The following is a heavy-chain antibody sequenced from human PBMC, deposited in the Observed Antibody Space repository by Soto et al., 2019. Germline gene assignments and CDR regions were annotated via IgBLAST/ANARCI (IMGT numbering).Heavy chain of an antibody. V-gene: IGHV3-7*01. Sequence: GESLKISCAASGFTFSSHWMTWVRQAPGKGLEWVANIQQDGSEKFYVDSVKGRFSISRDNANNSLYLQMNSLRAEDTAVYYCARERSTSTVRYYYYGMDVWGQGTTVTVSS. CDR1: GFTFSSHW. D-gene: IGHD3-10*01. CDR3: ARERSTSTVRYYYYGMDV. CDR2: IQQDGSEK. J-gene: IGHJ6*02.